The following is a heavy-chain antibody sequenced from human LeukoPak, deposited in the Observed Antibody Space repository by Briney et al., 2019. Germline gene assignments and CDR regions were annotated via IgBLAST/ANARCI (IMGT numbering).Heavy chain of an antibody. J-gene: IGHJ4*02. CDR1: GFTFSSYA. Sequence: GGSLRLSCAASGFTFSSYAMHWVRQAPGKGLEWVAVISYDGSNKYYADSVKGRFTISRDNSKNTLYLQMNSLRAEDTAVYHCARGPNIVVATGGLDYWGQGTLVTVSS. V-gene: IGHV3-30-3*01. CDR2: ISYDGSNK. D-gene: IGHD2-15*01. CDR3: ARGPNIVVATGGLDY.